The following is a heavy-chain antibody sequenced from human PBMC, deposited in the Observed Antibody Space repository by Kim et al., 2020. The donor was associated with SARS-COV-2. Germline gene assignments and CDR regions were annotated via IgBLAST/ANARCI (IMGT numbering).Heavy chain of an antibody. CDR3: AKGRPLESGIAVAGTPLGYYYYGMDV. CDR2: ISGSGGST. Sequence: GGSLRLSCAASGFTFSSYAMSWVRQAPGKGLEWVSAISGSGGSTYYADSVKGRFTISRDNSKNTLYLQMNSLRAEDTAVYYCAKGRPLESGIAVAGTPLGYYYYGMDVWGQGTTVTVSS. V-gene: IGHV3-23*01. J-gene: IGHJ6*02. D-gene: IGHD6-19*01. CDR1: GFTFSSYA.